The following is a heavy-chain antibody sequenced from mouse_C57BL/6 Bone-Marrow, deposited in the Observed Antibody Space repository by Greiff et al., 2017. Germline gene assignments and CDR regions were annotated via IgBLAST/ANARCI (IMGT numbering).Heavy chain of an antibody. V-gene: IGHV1-9*01. Sequence: VQLQQSGAELMKPGASVKLSCKATGYTFTGYWIEWVKQRPGHGLEWIGEILPGSGNTYYNERFKGKATLTADKSSSTAYMELRSLTSEDSAVYFCASSDYHYYFDYWGQGTTLTVSS. CDR1: GYTFTGYW. D-gene: IGHD2-4*01. CDR2: ILPGSGNT. CDR3: ASSDYHYYFDY. J-gene: IGHJ2*01.